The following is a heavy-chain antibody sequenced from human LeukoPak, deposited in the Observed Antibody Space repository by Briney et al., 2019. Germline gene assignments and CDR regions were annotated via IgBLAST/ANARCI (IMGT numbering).Heavy chain of an antibody. D-gene: IGHD1-26*01. CDR1: GGSFSGYY. CDR2: INHSGST. Sequence: SETLSLTCAVYGGSFSGYYWSWIRQPPGKGLEWIGEINHSGSTYYNPSLKSRVTISVDTSKNQFSLKLSSVTAADTAVYYCARRGGVGAPGFDYWGQGTLVTVSS. J-gene: IGHJ4*02. CDR3: ARRGGVGAPGFDY. V-gene: IGHV4-34*01.